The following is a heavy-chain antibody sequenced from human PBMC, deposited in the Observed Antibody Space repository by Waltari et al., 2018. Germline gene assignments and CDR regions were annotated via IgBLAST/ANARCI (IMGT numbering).Heavy chain of an antibody. CDR1: GGSISSGGYY. CDR3: ARGLYYDSSGYYTPPYY. J-gene: IGHJ4*02. CDR2: NFHSGRT. D-gene: IGHD3-22*01. Sequence: QVQLQESGPGLVKPSQTLSLTCTVSGGSISSGGYYLNWIRQHPGKGLEWIGYNFHSGRTYYNTSLKSRVTISVDRSKNQFSLKLSSVTAADTAVYYCARGLYYDSSGYYTPPYYWGQGTLVTVSS. V-gene: IGHV4-31*03.